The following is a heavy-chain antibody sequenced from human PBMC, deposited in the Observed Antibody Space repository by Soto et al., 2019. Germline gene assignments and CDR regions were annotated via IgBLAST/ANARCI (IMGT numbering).Heavy chain of an antibody. CDR3: ARHERSSSSLYYYYYGMDV. D-gene: IGHD6-6*01. J-gene: IGHJ6*02. V-gene: IGHV4-39*01. CDR2: IYYSGST. CDR1: GGSISSSSYY. Sequence: SDTLSLTCTVSGGSISSSSYYWGWIRQPPGKGLEWIGSIYYSGSTYYNPSLKSRVTISVDTSKNQFSLKLSSVTAADTAVYYCARHERSSSSLYYYYYGMDVWGQGTTVTVSS.